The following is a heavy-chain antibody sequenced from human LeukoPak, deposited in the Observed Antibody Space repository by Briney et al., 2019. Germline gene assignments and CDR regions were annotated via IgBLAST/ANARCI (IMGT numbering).Heavy chain of an antibody. D-gene: IGHD2-15*01. CDR2: INPNSGGT. V-gene: IGHV1-2*06. CDR1: GGTFSSYA. Sequence: RRASVKVSCKASGGTFSSYAISWVRQAPGQGLEWMGRINPNSGGTNYAQKFQGRVTMTRDTSISTAYMELSRLRSDDTAVYYCASVCSGGSCYSGYYFDYWGQGTLVTVSS. J-gene: IGHJ4*02. CDR3: ASVCSGGSCYSGYYFDY.